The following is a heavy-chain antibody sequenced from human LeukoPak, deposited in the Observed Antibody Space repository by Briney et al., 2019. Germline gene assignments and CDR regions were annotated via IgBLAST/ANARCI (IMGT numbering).Heavy chain of an antibody. CDR2: ISSSSSYI. Sequence: GGSLRLSCAASGFTFSSYSMNWVRQAPGKGLEWVSSISSSSSYIYYADSVKGRFTISRDNSKNTLYLQMNSLRVEDTAVYYCAKMSGTFRPLDYWGQGTLVTVSS. J-gene: IGHJ4*02. V-gene: IGHV3-21*04. CDR1: GFTFSSYS. D-gene: IGHD1-26*01. CDR3: AKMSGTFRPLDY.